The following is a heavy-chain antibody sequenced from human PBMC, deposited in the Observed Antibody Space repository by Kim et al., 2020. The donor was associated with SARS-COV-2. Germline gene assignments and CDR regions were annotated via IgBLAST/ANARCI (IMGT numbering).Heavy chain of an antibody. V-gene: IGHV1-18*01. CDR2: ISTYNGDT. J-gene: IGHJ5*02. CDR3: AGDWPWCSGSGCYSSGNWLDP. D-gene: IGHD2-15*01. Sequence: ASVKVSCKTSGYPFTSYGISWVRQAPGQGLEWMGWISTYNGDTKYAQKFQGRVTVTTDTSTNTAYMELRSLISDDTAVYYCAGDWPWCSGSGCYSSGNWLDPWGQGTLVTVSS. CDR1: GYPFTSYG.